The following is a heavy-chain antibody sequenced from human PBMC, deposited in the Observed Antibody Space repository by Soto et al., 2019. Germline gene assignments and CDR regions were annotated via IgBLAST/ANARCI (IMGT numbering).Heavy chain of an antibody. CDR3: ARMGNIVATIPYFDY. V-gene: IGHV4-59*01. Sequence: SETLSLTCTVSGGSISSYYWSWIRQPPGKGLEWIGYIYYSGSTNYNPSLKGRVTISVDTSKNQFSLKLSSVTAADTAVYYCARMGNIVATIPYFDYWGQGTLVTVSS. CDR2: IYYSGST. CDR1: GGSISSYY. D-gene: IGHD5-12*01. J-gene: IGHJ4*02.